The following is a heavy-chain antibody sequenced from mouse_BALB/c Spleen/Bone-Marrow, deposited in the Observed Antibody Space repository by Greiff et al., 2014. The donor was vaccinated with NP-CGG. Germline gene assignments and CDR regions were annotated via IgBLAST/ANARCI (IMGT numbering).Heavy chain of an antibody. CDR3: ARHAYYDQSEVSFVY. D-gene: IGHD2-4*01. CDR2: ISGGGGYT. J-gene: IGHJ3*01. CDR1: GFTFSNYG. Sequence: DVMLVESGGGLVKSGGSLKLSCAASGFTFSNYGMPWVRQTPEKRLEWVATISGGGGYTFYSDSVKGRFTISRDNAKNNLYLQLSSRRSEDTAVYYCARHAYYDQSEVSFVYWGQGTLVTVSA. V-gene: IGHV5-9-2*01.